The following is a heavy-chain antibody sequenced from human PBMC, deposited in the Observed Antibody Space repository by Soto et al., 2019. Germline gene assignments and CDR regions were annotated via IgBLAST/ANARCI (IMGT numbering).Heavy chain of an antibody. CDR3: AKDFSSSWYGGQYYYYYYGMDV. CDR2: ISGDGGST. J-gene: IGHJ6*02. Sequence: GGSLRLSCAASGFTFDDYAMHWVRQAPGKGLEWVSLISGDGGSTYYADSVKGRFTISRDNSKNSLYLQMNSLRTEDTALYYCAKDFSSSWYGGQYYYYYYGMDVWGQGTTVTVSS. D-gene: IGHD6-13*01. CDR1: GFTFDDYA. V-gene: IGHV3-43*02.